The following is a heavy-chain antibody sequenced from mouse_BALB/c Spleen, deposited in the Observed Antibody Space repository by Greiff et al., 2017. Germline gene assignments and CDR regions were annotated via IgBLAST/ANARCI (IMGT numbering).Heavy chain of an antibody. D-gene: IGHD1-1*01. J-gene: IGHJ1*01. V-gene: IGHV1S22*01. CDR3: TRWAVGYFDV. CDR2: IYPGSGST. CDR1: GYTFTSYW. Sequence: LQQPGSELVRPGASVKLSCKASGYTFTSYWMHWVKQRHGQGLEWIGNIYPGSGSTNYDEKFKIKGTLTVDTSSSTAYMHLSSLTSEDSAVYYCTRWAVGYFDVWGAGTTVTVSS.